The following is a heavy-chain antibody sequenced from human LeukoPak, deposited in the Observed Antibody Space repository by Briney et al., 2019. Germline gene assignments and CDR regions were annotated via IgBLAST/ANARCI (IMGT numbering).Heavy chain of an antibody. J-gene: IGHJ4*02. CDR1: GGSISSYY. D-gene: IGHD6-19*01. V-gene: IGHV4-59*08. Sequence: SETLSLTCTVSGGSISSYYWSWIRQPPGKGLEWIGYVFYSGSTNYNPSLKSRVTISVDTSKNQISLKLTSVTAADTAVYYCARHPSAVAGKTFDCWGQGTLVTVSS. CDR2: VFYSGST. CDR3: ARHPSAVAGKTFDC.